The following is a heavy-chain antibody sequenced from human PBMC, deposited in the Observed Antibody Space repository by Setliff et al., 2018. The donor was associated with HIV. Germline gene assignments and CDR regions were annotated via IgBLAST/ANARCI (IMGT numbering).Heavy chain of an antibody. CDR3: AQITVMGY. V-gene: IGHV3-74*03. Sequence: GGSLRLSCAASGFTFSNNWIHWVRQTAEKGLVWVSRISPDGSSTMYADSVKGRFTISRDNSKNMLYLQMNSLRAEDTAVYYCAQITVMGYWGQGTLVTVS. CDR2: ISPDGSST. CDR1: GFTFSNNW. J-gene: IGHJ4*02. D-gene: IGHD4-4*01.